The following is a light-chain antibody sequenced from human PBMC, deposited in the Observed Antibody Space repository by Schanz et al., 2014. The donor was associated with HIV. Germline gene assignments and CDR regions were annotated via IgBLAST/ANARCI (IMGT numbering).Light chain of an antibody. V-gene: IGLV1-51*01. CDR3: GTWDSSLSAGYVI. CDR2: DSD. Sequence: QSVLTQPPSVSAAPGQKVTISCSGSNSNIGNNFVSWYQQLPGTAPKILIYDSDKRPSGIPDRFSASKSGTSATLGITGLQTGDEADYFCGTWDSSLSAGYVIFGGGTKLTVL. CDR1: NSNIGNNF. J-gene: IGLJ2*01.